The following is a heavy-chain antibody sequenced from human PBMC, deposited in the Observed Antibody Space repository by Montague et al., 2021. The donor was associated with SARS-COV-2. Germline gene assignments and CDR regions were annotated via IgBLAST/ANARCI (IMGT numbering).Heavy chain of an antibody. J-gene: IGHJ4*02. CDR3: ARSTSGWFIY. Sequence: SETLSLTCSVSGGSISSTSFFWAWVRQPPGKGLEWVGSMYSSGTTYYKSSLKSRVTISGDTSRNQLSVRLSSVTAADTAVYYCARSTSGWFIYWGQGTLVTVSS. V-gene: IGHV4-39*01. CDR2: MYSSGTT. CDR1: GGSISSTSFF. D-gene: IGHD6-19*01.